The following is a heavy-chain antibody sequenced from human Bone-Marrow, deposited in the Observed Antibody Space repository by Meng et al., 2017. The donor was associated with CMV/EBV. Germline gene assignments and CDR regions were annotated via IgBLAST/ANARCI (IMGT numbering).Heavy chain of an antibody. CDR3: ARNQDYGNYGVS. Sequence: GGSLRLSFAASEFIVSNNYMSWVRQAPGKGLEWGSVIYSGGSTYYADSVKGRFHISRDDSKNTLYLQRNSLRDEDTAVYYCARNQDYGNYGVSWGQGTLVTVSS. V-gene: IGHV3-66*02. CDR2: IYSGGST. D-gene: IGHD4-11*01. J-gene: IGHJ5*02. CDR1: EFIVSNNY.